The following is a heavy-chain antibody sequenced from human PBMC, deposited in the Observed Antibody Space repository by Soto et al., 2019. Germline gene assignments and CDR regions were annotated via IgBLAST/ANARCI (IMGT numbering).Heavy chain of an antibody. CDR1: GYTFTSYG. J-gene: IGHJ4*02. D-gene: IGHD6-19*01. CDR2: ISAYNGNT. V-gene: IGHV1-18*01. Sequence: ASVKVSCKASGYTFTSYGISWVRQAPGQGLEWMGWISAYNGNTNYAQKLQGRVTMTTDKSTSTAYMELSSLRSEDTAVYYCASETTREQWLVTVGFDYWGQGTLVTVSS. CDR3: ASETTREQWLVTVGFDY.